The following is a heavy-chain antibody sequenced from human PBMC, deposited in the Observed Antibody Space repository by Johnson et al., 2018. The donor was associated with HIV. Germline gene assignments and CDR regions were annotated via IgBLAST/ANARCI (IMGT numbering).Heavy chain of an antibody. Sequence: QVQLVESGGGVVQPGRSLRLSCAASGFPFSSYAMDWVRQAPGKGLEWVAVISNDGSNKYYADSVKGRFTISRDTCKTTLYLQMNSLRAEDTAVYYCARGGGYSSSWYLTPWPGCDAFDIWGQGTMVTVSS. CDR1: GFPFSSYA. CDR3: ARGGGYSSSWYLTPWPGCDAFDI. J-gene: IGHJ3*02. CDR2: ISNDGSNK. D-gene: IGHD6-13*01. V-gene: IGHV3-30-3*01.